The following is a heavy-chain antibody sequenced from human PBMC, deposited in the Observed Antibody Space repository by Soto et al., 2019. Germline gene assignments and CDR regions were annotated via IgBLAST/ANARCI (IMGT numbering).Heavy chain of an antibody. CDR2: IVPVFGTP. D-gene: IGHD2-2*02. J-gene: IGHJ4*02. Sequence: SGKVSCKASGGTFRNSAISWVRQAPGQGLEWMGGIVPVFGTPTYAQKFHGRVTITADESTSTAYMELSSLRSEDTAVYYCARWAGFCGSNYCYTPFDYWGQETQVTVSS. CDR3: ARWAGFCGSNYCYTPFDY. V-gene: IGHV1-69*13. CDR1: GGTFRNSA.